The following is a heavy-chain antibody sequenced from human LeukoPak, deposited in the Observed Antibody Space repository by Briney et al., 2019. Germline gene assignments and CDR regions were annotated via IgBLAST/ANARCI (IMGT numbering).Heavy chain of an antibody. Sequence: GGSLRLSCAASGFTFSSYGMHWVRQAPGKGLEWVAVIWYDGSNKYYADSVKGRFTISRDNPKNTLYLQMNSLRAEDTAVYYCARETTLYYFDYWGQGTLVTVSS. CDR2: IWYDGSNK. CDR3: ARETTLYYFDY. CDR1: GFTFSSYG. J-gene: IGHJ4*02. V-gene: IGHV3-33*01. D-gene: IGHD1-1*01.